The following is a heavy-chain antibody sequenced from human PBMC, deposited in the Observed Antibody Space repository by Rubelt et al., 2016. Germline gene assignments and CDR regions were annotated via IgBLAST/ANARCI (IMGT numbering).Heavy chain of an antibody. D-gene: IGHD6-13*01. J-gene: IGHJ6*02. Sequence: DGSNKYYADSVKGRFTISRDNSKNTLYLQMNSLRAEDTAVYYCARDGEDPGIAACMDVWGQGTTVTVSS. CDR2: DGSNK. CDR3: ARDGEDPGIAACMDV. V-gene: IGHV3-33*01.